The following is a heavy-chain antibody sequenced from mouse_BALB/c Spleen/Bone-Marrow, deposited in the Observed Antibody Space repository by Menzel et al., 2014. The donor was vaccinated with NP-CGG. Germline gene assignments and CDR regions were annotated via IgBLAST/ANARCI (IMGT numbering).Heavy chain of an antibody. CDR2: ISDGGTYT. V-gene: IGHV5-4*02. CDR1: GFTFSDYY. J-gene: IGHJ3*01. Sequence: DVQLVESGGGLVKPGVSLKLSWAASGFTFSDYYMYWVRQTPEKRLEWVATISDGGTYTSYPDSVKGRFTISRDNARNNLNLQMSSLKSDDTAMYYCVRDSGYSGRPCWRQGTLVTVSA. D-gene: IGHD1-1*01. CDR3: VRDSGYSGRPC.